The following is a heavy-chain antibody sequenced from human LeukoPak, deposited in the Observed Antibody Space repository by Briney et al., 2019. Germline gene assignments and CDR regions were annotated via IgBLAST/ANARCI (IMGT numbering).Heavy chain of an antibody. D-gene: IGHD6-13*01. V-gene: IGHV4-59*01. CDR2: IYYSGST. CDR3: ASGRQQLAHYGMDV. J-gene: IGHJ6*02. Sequence: NASETLSLTCTVSGGSISSYYWSWIRQPPGKGLEWIGYIYYSGSTNYNPSLKSRVTISVDTSKNQFSLKLSSVTAADTAVYYCASGRQQLAHYGMDVWGQGTTVTVSS. CDR1: GGSISSYY.